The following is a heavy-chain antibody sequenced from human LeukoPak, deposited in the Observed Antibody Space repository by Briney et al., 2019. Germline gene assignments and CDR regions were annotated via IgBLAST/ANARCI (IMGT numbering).Heavy chain of an antibody. CDR2: IIPIFGTA. J-gene: IGHJ6*03. D-gene: IGHD2-15*01. V-gene: IGHV1-69*05. Sequence: SVKVSCKASGGTFSSYAIGWVRQAPGQGLEWMGGIIPIFGTANYAQKFQGRVTITTDESTSTAYMELSSLRSEDTAVYYCASSGLFAATDAYYYYYYMDVWGKGTTVTVSS. CDR3: ASSGLFAATDAYYYYYYMDV. CDR1: GGTFSSYA.